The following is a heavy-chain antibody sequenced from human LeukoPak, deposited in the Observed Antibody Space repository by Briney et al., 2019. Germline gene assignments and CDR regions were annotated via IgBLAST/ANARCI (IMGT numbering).Heavy chain of an antibody. V-gene: IGHV3-23*01. CDR3: AKGGRDCGDSCYSSWFDP. CDR1: GFTFSNYV. CDR2: ITGGGASA. J-gene: IGHJ5*02. D-gene: IGHD2-15*01. Sequence: GGSLRLSCAASGFTFSNYVMSWVRQAPGKGLEWVSKITGGGASAYYADSVKGRFTISRDNSKNTVYLQMYSLRAEDTAVYYCAKGGRDCGDSCYSSWFDPWGQGTLVTVSS.